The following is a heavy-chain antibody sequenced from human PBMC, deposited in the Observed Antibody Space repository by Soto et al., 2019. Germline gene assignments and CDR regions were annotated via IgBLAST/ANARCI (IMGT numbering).Heavy chain of an antibody. Sequence: QVQLVESGGGVVQPGRSLRLSCAASGFTFSSYGMHWVRQAPGKGLEWVAVISYDGSNKYYADSVKGRFTISRDNSKNTLYLQMNSLRAEDTAVYYCAKGPGGSYFDYWGQGNLVTVSS. CDR2: ISYDGSNK. D-gene: IGHD1-26*01. J-gene: IGHJ4*02. V-gene: IGHV3-30*18. CDR3: AKGPGGSYFDY. CDR1: GFTFSSYG.